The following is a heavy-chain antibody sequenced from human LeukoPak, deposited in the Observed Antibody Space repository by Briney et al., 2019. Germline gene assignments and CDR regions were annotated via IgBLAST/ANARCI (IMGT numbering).Heavy chain of an antibody. J-gene: IGHJ4*02. V-gene: IGHV3-48*04. Sequence: HTGGSLRLSCAASGFPFSSYSMNWVRQAPGKGLEWVSYISDSGSSIYYADSVKGRFTISRDNAKNSLYLQMNSLRAEDTAVYYCASVTIVGPTADYWGQGTLVTVSS. CDR3: ASVTIVGPTADY. D-gene: IGHD1-26*01. CDR2: ISDSGSSI. CDR1: GFPFSSYS.